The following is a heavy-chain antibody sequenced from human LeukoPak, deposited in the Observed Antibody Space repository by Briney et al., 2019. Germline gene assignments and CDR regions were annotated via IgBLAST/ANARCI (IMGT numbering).Heavy chain of an antibody. CDR1: GGSISSYY. D-gene: IGHD3-10*01. V-gene: IGHV4-59*01. Sequence: SETLSLTCTVSGGSISSYYWSWIRPPPGKGLEWIGYLYYSGSTNYNPSLKGRVTISVDTSKNQFSLKLSSVTAADTAVYYCARHYYGSGSYLYFDYWGQGTLVTVSS. CDR3: ARHYYGSGSYLYFDY. CDR2: LYYSGST. J-gene: IGHJ4*02.